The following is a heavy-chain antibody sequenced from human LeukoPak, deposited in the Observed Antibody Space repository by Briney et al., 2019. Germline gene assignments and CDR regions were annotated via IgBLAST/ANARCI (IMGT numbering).Heavy chain of an antibody. Sequence: GESLKISCKGSGYSFTSYWIGWVRQMPGKGLEWMGIIYPGDSDTRYSPSFQGQVTISADKSISTAYLQWSSLKASDTAMHYCARQPYYYDSSGYRLGGVFDYWGQGTLVTVSS. CDR3: ARQPYYYDSSGYRLGGVFDY. J-gene: IGHJ4*02. CDR2: IYPGDSDT. V-gene: IGHV5-51*01. D-gene: IGHD3-22*01. CDR1: GYSFTSYW.